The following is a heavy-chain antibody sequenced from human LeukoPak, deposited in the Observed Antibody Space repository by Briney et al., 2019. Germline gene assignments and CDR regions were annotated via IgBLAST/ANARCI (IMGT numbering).Heavy chain of an antibody. CDR3: ARTPYSSSTFDY. D-gene: IGHD6-6*01. CDR1: GFAFSNYW. J-gene: IGHJ4*02. Sequence: GGSLRLSCAASGFAFSNYWMSWIRQAPGKGLEWVANIKQDGSVKYYVNSVKGRFTISRDNAKNSLYLQMNSLRGEDTAVYYCARTPYSSSTFDYWGQGTLVTVSS. V-gene: IGHV3-7*01. CDR2: IKQDGSVK.